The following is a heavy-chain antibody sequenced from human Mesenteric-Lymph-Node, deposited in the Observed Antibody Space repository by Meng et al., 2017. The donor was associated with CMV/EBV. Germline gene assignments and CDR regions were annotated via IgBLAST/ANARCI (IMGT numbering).Heavy chain of an antibody. CDR2: MNPNSGNT. Sequence: ASVKVSCKASGYTFTSYDINWVRQATGQGLEWMGWMNPNSGNTGYAQKFQGRVTMTRNTSISTAYMELSSLRSEDTAVYYCARDQAYYDFWNGYYATYYYYGMDVWGQGTTVTVSS. J-gene: IGHJ6*02. CDR1: GYTFTSYD. D-gene: IGHD3-3*01. V-gene: IGHV1-8*01. CDR3: ARDQAYYDFWNGYYATYYYYGMDV.